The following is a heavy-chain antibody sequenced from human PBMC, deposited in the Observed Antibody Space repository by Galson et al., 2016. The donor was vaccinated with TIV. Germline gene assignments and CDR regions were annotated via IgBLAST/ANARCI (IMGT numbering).Heavy chain of an antibody. CDR3: ARVRDGYNYYFDS. CDR2: FSSTGAYI. V-gene: IGHV3-21*01. D-gene: IGHD5-24*01. CDR1: GFTFSSYT. J-gene: IGHJ4*02. Sequence: SLRLSCAASGFTFSSYTMNWLRQVPGKGLEWVSSFSSTGAYIYCADSVKGRFTISRDNAENSLYLQMNSLRAEDTAVYYCARVRDGYNYYFDSWGQGTRVTVSS.